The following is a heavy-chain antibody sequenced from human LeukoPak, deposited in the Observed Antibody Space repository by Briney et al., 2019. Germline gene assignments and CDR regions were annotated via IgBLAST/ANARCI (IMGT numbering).Heavy chain of an antibody. CDR3: AREYCTNGVCYFDY. Sequence: PGGSLRLSCAASGFTFSSYSMNWVRQAPGKGLEGVSYISSSSSTIYYADSVKGRFTISRDNAKNSLYLQMNSLRAEEPAVYYCAREYCTNGVCYFDYWGQGTLVTVSS. V-gene: IGHV3-48*04. D-gene: IGHD2-8*01. CDR1: GFTFSSYS. CDR2: ISSSSSTI. J-gene: IGHJ4*02.